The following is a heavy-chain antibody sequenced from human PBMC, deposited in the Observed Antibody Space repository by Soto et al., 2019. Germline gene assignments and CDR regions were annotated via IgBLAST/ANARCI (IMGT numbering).Heavy chain of an antibody. CDR3: ARTSIAARRGVYYYGMDV. CDR1: GFTFSSYS. V-gene: IGHV3-48*02. J-gene: IGHJ6*02. D-gene: IGHD6-6*01. Sequence: LSLTCAASGFTFSSYSMNWVRQAPGKGLVWVSYISSSSSTIYYADSVKGRFTISRDNAKNSLYLQMNRLRDEATAVYYCARTSIAARRGVYYYGMDVWGQGTTVTVSS. CDR2: ISSSSSTI.